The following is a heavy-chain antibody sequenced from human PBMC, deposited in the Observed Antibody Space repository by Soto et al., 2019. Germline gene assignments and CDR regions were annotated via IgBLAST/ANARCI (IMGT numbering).Heavy chain of an antibody. CDR3: ARDLWVEPELYYYGMDV. CDR2: IFYSGTT. D-gene: IGHD1-1*01. CDR1: GGSISSGGYY. V-gene: IGHV4-30-4*08. Sequence: KTSETLSLTCTVSGGSISSGGYYWSWIRQTPGKGLEWIGYIFYSGTTYYNPSLKSRLTISVDTSKNHFSLRLTSVTAADTAVYYCARDLWVEPELYYYGMDVWGQGTTVTVSS. J-gene: IGHJ6*02.